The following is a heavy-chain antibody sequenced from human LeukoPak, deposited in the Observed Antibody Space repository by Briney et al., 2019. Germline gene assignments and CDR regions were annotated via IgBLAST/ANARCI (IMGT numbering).Heavy chain of an antibody. D-gene: IGHD2-2*01. J-gene: IGHJ6*02. Sequence: ASVKLSCKASGGTFSSYAISWVRQAPGQGLEWMGWINPNSGGTNYAQKFHGRVTMTRDTSISTAYMELSRPRSDDTAVYYCARDQLSLDIVVVPAALYYYYGMDVWGQGTTVTVSS. V-gene: IGHV1-2*02. CDR1: GGTFSSYA. CDR2: INPNSGGT. CDR3: ARDQLSLDIVVVPAALYYYYGMDV.